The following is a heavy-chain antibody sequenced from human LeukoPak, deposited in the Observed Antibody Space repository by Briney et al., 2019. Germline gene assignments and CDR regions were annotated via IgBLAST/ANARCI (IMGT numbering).Heavy chain of an antibody. D-gene: IGHD6-13*01. CDR1: GISFSSYG. J-gene: IGHJ4*02. CDR3: ARVGYSSSWFFFNF. V-gene: IGHV3-23*05. CDR2: LSSTGTT. Sequence: GGSLRLSCAASGISFSSYGMSWVHQAPGKGLEWVSTLSSTGTTFYAGSVEGRFTISRANSENTLYLQMDSLRAADTALYYCARVGYSSSWFFFNFWGQGTLVTVSS.